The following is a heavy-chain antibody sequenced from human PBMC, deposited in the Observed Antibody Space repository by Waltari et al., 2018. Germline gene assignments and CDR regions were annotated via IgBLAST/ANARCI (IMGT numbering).Heavy chain of an antibody. CDR3: ARHRLDRGDSFDV. CDR1: EYSVSTGFY. D-gene: IGHD3-22*01. CDR2: IYHLGNT. V-gene: IGHV4-38-2*02. Sequence: QVQLQESGPRLVKPPETLSLPCTVSEYSVSTGFYWGWLRQSPGKGREWIGSIYHLGNTRYNRHLSSRVGVSMDMSKNQFSLRLTSVSAADTAVYYCARHRLDRGDSFDVWGQGALGTVSS. J-gene: IGHJ4*02.